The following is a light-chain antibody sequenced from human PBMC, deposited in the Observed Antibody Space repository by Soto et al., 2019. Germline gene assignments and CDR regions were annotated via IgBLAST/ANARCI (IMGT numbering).Light chain of an antibody. CDR1: QSVSSRY. V-gene: IGKV3D-20*01. CDR2: DAS. Sequence: ETVLTQSPATLSLSPGDRATLSCGASQSVSSRYLAWYQQKPGLAPRLLIYDASTRATGIPDRFSGSGSGTDFTLTISRREPEDFAMYYCQHYCNLPPNPFGQGTKLEIK. CDR3: QHYCNLPPNP. J-gene: IGKJ2*01.